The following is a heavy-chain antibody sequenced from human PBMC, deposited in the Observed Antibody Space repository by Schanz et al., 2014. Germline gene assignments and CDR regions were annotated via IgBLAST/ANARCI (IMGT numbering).Heavy chain of an antibody. J-gene: IGHJ4*02. CDR2: ISSGGNP. D-gene: IGHD1-1*01. CDR3: ARDRRNADLDY. V-gene: IGHV3-23*01. CDR1: GFTFSSYA. Sequence: EVQLLESGGGLVQPGGSLRLSCAASGFTFSSYAMSWVRQAPGKGLEWVSSISSGGNPYYANSVKGRFGISRDNSKNTLYLQMNSLRPEDTAVYYCARDRRNADLDYWGQGPLVTVSS.